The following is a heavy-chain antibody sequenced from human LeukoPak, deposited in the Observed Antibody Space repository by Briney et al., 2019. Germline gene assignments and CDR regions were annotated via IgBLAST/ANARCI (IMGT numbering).Heavy chain of an antibody. CDR1: GFTFSSYW. V-gene: IGHV3-7*01. Sequence: PGGSLRLSCAASGFTFSSYWMSWVRQAPGKGLEWVANIKQDGSEKYYVDSVKGRFTISRDNAKNSLYLQMNSLRAEGTAVYYCARRSSSWYGWFDPWGQGTLVTVSS. CDR2: IKQDGSEK. D-gene: IGHD6-13*01. J-gene: IGHJ5*02. CDR3: ARRSSSWYGWFDP.